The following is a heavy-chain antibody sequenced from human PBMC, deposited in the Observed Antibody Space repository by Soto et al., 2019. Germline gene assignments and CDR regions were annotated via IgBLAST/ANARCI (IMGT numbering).Heavy chain of an antibody. D-gene: IGHD3-10*01. CDR2: IYYSGST. J-gene: IGHJ4*02. CDR1: GGSISSSGYY. Sequence: PSETLSLTCTVSGGSISSSGYYWGWIRQPPGKGLEWIGSIYYSGSTYYNPSLKSRVTISVDTSKNQFSLKLSSVTAADTAVYYCARQRITMVRGVIIFGNFDYWGQGTLVTVSS. CDR3: ARQRITMVRGVIIFGNFDY. V-gene: IGHV4-39*01.